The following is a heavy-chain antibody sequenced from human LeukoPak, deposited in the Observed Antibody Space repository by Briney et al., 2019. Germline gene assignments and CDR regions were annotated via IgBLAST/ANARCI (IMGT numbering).Heavy chain of an antibody. Sequence: GGSLRLSCASSGFTYSSYAMSWVRQAPGKGLEWVSAISGSGGSTYYADSVKGRFTISRDSSKNTLYLQMNSLRAEDTAIYYCAKDKGWGYSAYDFYGMDVWGQGTTVTVSS. J-gene: IGHJ6*02. CDR2: ISGSGGST. CDR3: AKDKGWGYSAYDFYGMDV. V-gene: IGHV3-23*01. CDR1: GFTYSSYA. D-gene: IGHD1-1*01.